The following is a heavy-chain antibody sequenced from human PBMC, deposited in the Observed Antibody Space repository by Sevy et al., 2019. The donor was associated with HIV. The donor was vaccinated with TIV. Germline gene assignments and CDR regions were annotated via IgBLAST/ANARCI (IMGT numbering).Heavy chain of an antibody. CDR3: ARVSRWYYYGSGSLIGVGGMDV. D-gene: IGHD3-10*01. J-gene: IGHJ6*02. CDR2: LYPGDSDT. V-gene: IGHV5-51*01. Sequence: GESLKISCKGSGYSVISYWIAWVRQMPGKGLEWMGMLYPGDSDTRYSPSFQGQVTISVDKSITTAYLQWSSLKASDTAVYYCARVSRWYYYGSGSLIGVGGMDVWGQGTTVTVSS. CDR1: GYSVISYW.